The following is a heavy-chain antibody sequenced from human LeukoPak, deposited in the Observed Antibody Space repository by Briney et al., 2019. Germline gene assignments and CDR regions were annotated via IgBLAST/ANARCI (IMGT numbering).Heavy chain of an antibody. J-gene: IGHJ4*02. CDR1: GYTFTGYY. Sequence: ASVKVSCKASGYTFTGYYMHWVRQAPGQGLEWMGWINPNSGGTNYAQKFQGRVTMTRDTSISTAYMELSRLRSADTAVYYCARVPYGSGSYFPKSPPYYFDYWGQGTLVTVSS. V-gene: IGHV1-2*02. CDR2: INPNSGGT. D-gene: IGHD3-10*01. CDR3: ARVPYGSGSYFPKSPPYYFDY.